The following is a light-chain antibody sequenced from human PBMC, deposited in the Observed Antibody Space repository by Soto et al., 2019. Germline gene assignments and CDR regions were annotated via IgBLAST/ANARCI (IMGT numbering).Light chain of an antibody. CDR2: EVN. CDR1: SSDVGGYKF. J-gene: IGLJ3*02. CDR3: LSYTSANTRV. Sequence: QAVVTQPASVSASPGQSITISCTGTSSDVGGYKFVSWYQHHPGKAPKLMIYEVNNWPSGVSNRFSGSKSGNTASLTISGLQPEDEADYYCLSYTSANTRVFGGGTKLTVL. V-gene: IGLV2-14*01.